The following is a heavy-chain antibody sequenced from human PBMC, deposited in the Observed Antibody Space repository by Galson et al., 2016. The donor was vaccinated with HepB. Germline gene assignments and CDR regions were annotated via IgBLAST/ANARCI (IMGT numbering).Heavy chain of an antibody. V-gene: IGHV3-23*01. CDR1: GFTFTDYA. CDR3: VKAEYSSYFGS. Sequence: SLRLSCAAFGFTFTDYAVNWVRQAPGKGLEWVSAISGNGLVKVYADSVKGRFFIPNDKSKNTAFLHMSSLRSEDTAIYYCVKAEYSSYFGSWGHGTLVTVSS. D-gene: IGHD5-18*01. CDR2: ISGNGLVK. J-gene: IGHJ5*01.